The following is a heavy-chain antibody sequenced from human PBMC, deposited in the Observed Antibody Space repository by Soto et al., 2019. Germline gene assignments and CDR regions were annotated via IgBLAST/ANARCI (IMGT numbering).Heavy chain of an antibody. Sequence: KSGPTLVNPTQTLTLTCTFSGFSLSTSGMCVSWIRQPPGKALEWLARIDWDDDKYYSTSLETRLTISKDTSKNQVVLTMTNMDPVDTATYYCARSPPYYYDSSGYSEYYFDYWGQGTLVTVSS. CDR2: IDWDDDK. CDR1: GFSLSTSGMC. CDR3: ARSPPYYYDSSGYSEYYFDY. D-gene: IGHD3-22*01. V-gene: IGHV2-70*11. J-gene: IGHJ4*02.